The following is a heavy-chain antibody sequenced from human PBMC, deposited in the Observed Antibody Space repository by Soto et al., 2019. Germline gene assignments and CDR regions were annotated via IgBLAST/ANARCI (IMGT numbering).Heavy chain of an antibody. CDR1: GFTFSTYS. D-gene: IGHD4-4*01. V-gene: IGHV3-21*01. Sequence: EVQLVESGGGLVKPGGSLRLSCAASGFTFSTYSMNWVRQAPGKGLEWVSTIISTGASMHYADSVRGRFTISRDNTENSLYLQMNNLRAEDTAVYFCARDRNYVPDFWGQGTLVTVSS. CDR3: ARDRNYVPDF. J-gene: IGHJ4*02. CDR2: IISTGASM.